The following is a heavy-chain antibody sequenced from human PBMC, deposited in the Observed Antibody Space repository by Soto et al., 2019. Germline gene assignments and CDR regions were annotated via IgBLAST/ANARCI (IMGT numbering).Heavy chain of an antibody. CDR1: GFTFSSYW. CDR2: IKQDGGDK. Sequence: EAQLMESGGGLVQPGGSLRLSCAASGFTFSSYWMSWVRQAPGKGLEWVANIKQDGGDKYYVDSVKGRFSISRDNAKNSLSLQMDSLRAEDTAVYYCARVAGLAGHVWGQGTLVTVSS. J-gene: IGHJ4*02. D-gene: IGHD6-19*01. V-gene: IGHV3-7*01. CDR3: ARVAGLAGHV.